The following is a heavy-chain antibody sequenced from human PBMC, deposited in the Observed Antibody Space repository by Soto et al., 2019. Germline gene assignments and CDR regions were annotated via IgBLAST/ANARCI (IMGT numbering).Heavy chain of an antibody. D-gene: IGHD2-2*01. J-gene: IGHJ6*02. CDR3: ARDRHCISTSCYEGNYYYYGMDV. Sequence: QVQLVQSGAEVKKPGSSVKVSCKASGGTFSSYAISWVRQAPGQGLEWMGGIIPIFGTANYAQKFQGRVTITADESTSTAYMELSSLRSEDTAVYYCARDRHCISTSCYEGNYYYYGMDVWGQGTTVTVSS. CDR1: GGTFSSYA. V-gene: IGHV1-69*12. CDR2: IIPIFGTA.